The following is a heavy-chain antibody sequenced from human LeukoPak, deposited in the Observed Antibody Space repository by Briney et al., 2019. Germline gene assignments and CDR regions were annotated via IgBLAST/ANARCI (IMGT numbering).Heavy chain of an antibody. CDR2: ISVYNGDT. D-gene: IGHD6-19*01. CDR1: GYTFTSHG. V-gene: IGHV1-18*01. CDR3: ARDPSNTSGRFWYLDV. J-gene: IGHJ2*01. Sequence: ASVKVSCRTSGYTFTSHGITWVRQAPGQGLEWMGWISVYNGDTIYAQKFQGRITMTTETSTSTAYMELWSLRSDDTAVYYCARDPSNTSGRFWYLDVWGRGTLVTVSA.